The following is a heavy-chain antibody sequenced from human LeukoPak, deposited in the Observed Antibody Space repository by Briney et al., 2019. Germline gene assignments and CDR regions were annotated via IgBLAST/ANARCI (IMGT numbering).Heavy chain of an antibody. V-gene: IGHV1-2*02. Sequence: PLASVKVSCKASGCTFTDYYMHRVRQAPGQGFEWMGWINPNDGDTNYAQKFQGRVTMTRDTSISTAHMEVSRLRSDDTAVYYCARANFLYCSSSTCLFDYWGQGTLVTVSS. CDR2: INPNDGDT. J-gene: IGHJ4*02. D-gene: IGHD2-2*01. CDR3: ARANFLYCSSSTCLFDY. CDR1: GCTFTDYY.